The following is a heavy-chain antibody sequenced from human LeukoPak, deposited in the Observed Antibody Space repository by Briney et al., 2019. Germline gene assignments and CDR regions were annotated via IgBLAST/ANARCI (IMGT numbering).Heavy chain of an antibody. Sequence: GASVKVSGKASGYTFTSYDINWVRQATGQGLEWMGWMNPNSGNTGYAQKFQGRVTMTRNASISTAYMELSSLRSEDTAVYYCARGRSSSWYRRWFDPWGQGTLVTVSS. CDR2: MNPNSGNT. D-gene: IGHD6-13*01. CDR3: ARGRSSSWYRRWFDP. J-gene: IGHJ5*02. CDR1: GYTFTSYD. V-gene: IGHV1-8*01.